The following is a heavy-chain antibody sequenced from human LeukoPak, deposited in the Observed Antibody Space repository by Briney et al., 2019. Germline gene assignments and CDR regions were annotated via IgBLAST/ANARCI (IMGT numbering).Heavy chain of an antibody. CDR2: IYPGDSDT. D-gene: IGHD6-13*01. Sequence: GESLKISCKGSGYSFTNYWIGWVRQMPRKGLEWMGTIYPGDSDTKYSPSFQGQVTISADKSISTAYLQWSSLKASDTAMYYCARRIAAAGSIGTRYFDYWGQGTLVTVSS. CDR3: ARRIAAAGSIGTRYFDY. V-gene: IGHV5-51*01. J-gene: IGHJ4*02. CDR1: GYSFTNYW.